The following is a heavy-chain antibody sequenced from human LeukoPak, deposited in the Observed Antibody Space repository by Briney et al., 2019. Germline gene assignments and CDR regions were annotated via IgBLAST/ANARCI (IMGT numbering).Heavy chain of an antibody. D-gene: IGHD3-3*01. CDR2: IYYSGST. J-gene: IGHJ4*02. CDR3: ASAPDDFWSGYFDY. Sequence: SETLSLTCTVSGGSISSGGYYWSWIRQHPGKGLEWIGYIYYSGSTYYNLSLKSRVTISVDTSKNQFSLKLSSVTAADTAVYYCASAPDDFWSGYFDYWGQGTLVTVSS. CDR1: GGSISSGGYY. V-gene: IGHV4-31*03.